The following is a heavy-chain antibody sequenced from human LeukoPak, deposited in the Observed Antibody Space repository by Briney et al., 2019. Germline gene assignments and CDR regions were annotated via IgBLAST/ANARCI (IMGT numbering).Heavy chain of an antibody. V-gene: IGHV1-2*02. CDR1: GYTFTGYY. CDR2: INPNSGGT. Sequence: GASVKVSCKASGYTFTGYYMHWVRQAPGQGLEWMGWINPNSGGTNYAQKFQGRVTMTRDTSISTAYMELSRLRSDDTAVYYCARDILPGCIQLWPSFDYWGQGTLVTVSS. J-gene: IGHJ4*02. D-gene: IGHD5-18*01. CDR3: ARDILPGCIQLWPSFDY.